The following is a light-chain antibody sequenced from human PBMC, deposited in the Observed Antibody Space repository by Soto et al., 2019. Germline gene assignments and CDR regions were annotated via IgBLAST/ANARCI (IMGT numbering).Light chain of an antibody. Sequence: DIQMTQSPSTLSASVGDRVTIACRASQSISNYLAWYQQKPGKAPKLLIYKASSLESGVPSRFSGSGSGTEFTLTISSLQPDDFATYYCQQYNSYSWTFGQGTKVDNK. CDR3: QQYNSYSWT. CDR1: QSISNY. V-gene: IGKV1-5*03. CDR2: KAS. J-gene: IGKJ1*01.